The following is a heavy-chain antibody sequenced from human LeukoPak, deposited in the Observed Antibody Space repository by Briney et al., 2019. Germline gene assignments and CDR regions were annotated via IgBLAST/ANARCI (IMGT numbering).Heavy chain of an antibody. J-gene: IGHJ3*02. CDR3: ARELIVVVPAATDAFDI. V-gene: IGHV4-30-2*01. D-gene: IGHD2-2*01. CDR1: GGSISSGGYY. Sequence: PSQTLSLTCTVSGGSISSGGYYWSWIRQPPGKGLEWIGYIYHSGSTYYNPSLKSRVTISVDRSKNQFSLKLSSVTAADTAVYYCARELIVVVPAATDAFDIWGQGTMVTVSS. CDR2: IYHSGST.